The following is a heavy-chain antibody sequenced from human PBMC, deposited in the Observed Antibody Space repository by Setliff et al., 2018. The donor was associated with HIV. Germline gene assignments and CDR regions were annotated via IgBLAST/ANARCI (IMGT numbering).Heavy chain of an antibody. D-gene: IGHD1-26*01. CDR1: GGSISSYY. CDR2: IYTSGST. V-gene: IGHV4-4*07. J-gene: IGHJ6*03. Sequence: SETLSLTCTVPGGSISSYYWSWIRQPAGKGLEWIGRIYTSGSTNYNPSLKSRVTMSVDTSKNQFSLKLSSVTAADTAVYYCARGSYYEYYYYMDVWGKGTTVTVSS. CDR3: ARGSYYEYYYYMDV.